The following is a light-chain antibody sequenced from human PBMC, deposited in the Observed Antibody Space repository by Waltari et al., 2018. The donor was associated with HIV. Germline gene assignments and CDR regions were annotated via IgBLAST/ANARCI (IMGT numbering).Light chain of an antibody. Sequence: QSALTQPASVSGSPGQSITVSCTGTSSDVGAYDFVSWYQQTPGTAPKLVIYEVSYRPSGISNRFSGSKSGNTASLTISGLQTEDAADYYCSSFTTSNYLLFGGGTKVTVL. J-gene: IGLJ2*01. V-gene: IGLV2-14*01. CDR3: SSFTTSNYLL. CDR1: SSDVGAYDF. CDR2: EVS.